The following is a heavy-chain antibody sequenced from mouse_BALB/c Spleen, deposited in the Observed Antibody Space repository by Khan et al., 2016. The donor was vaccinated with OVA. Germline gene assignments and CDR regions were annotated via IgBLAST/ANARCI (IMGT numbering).Heavy chain of an antibody. J-gene: IGHJ2*01. V-gene: IGHV1-7*01. Sequence: QVQLQQSGAELAKPGASVKMSCKASGYTFTTYWMHWIKQRPGQGLEWIGYINPTSGYTDYNEKFKDRATLSADKSSSTAYMQLTSLTSEDSADYYCTRDRIDYWGQGTTLTGSS. CDR2: INPTSGYT. CDR1: GYTFTTYW. CDR3: TRDRIDY.